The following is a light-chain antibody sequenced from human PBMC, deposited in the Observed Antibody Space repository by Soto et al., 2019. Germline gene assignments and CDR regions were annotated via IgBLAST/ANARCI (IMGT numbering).Light chain of an antibody. CDR3: CSYAGGTTYV. J-gene: IGLJ1*01. CDR2: QDN. V-gene: IGLV2-23*01. Sequence: QSALTQPASASGSPGQSITISCTGTSSDVGGYTLVSWYQQHPGKAPTLMIYQDNKRPSGVSNRFSGSKSGNTASLTISGLQAEDEADYYCCSYAGGTTYVFGTGTKLTVL. CDR1: SSDVGGYTL.